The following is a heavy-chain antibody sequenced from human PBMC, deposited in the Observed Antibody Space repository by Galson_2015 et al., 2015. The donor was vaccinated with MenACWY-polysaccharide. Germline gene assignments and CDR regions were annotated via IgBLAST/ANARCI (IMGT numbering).Heavy chain of an antibody. Sequence: KVSCKASGYTFTRYDINWVRQATGHGLEWMGWMNPNSGNTGYAQKFQGRVTMTRNTSISTAYMELSSLRSEDTAVYYCARSRGITGTTPLGYWGQGTLVTVSS. V-gene: IGHV1-8*01. CDR2: MNPNSGNT. J-gene: IGHJ4*02. CDR3: ARSRGITGTTPLGY. CDR1: GYTFTRYD. D-gene: IGHD1-20*01.